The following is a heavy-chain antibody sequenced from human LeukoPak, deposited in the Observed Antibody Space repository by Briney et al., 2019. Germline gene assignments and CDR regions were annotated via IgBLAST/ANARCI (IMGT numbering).Heavy chain of an antibody. D-gene: IGHD3-22*01. V-gene: IGHV3-23*01. Sequence: AGGSLRLSCAASGLTFSSYAMTWVRQAPGKGLEWVSGISGSGGTTYYADSVKGWFTISRDNSKNTLYLQMNSLRVEDTAVYYCAKGGRWDYYDSSHWGQGTMVTVSS. CDR1: GLTFSSYA. CDR3: AKGGRWDYYDSSH. J-gene: IGHJ3*01. CDR2: ISGSGGTT.